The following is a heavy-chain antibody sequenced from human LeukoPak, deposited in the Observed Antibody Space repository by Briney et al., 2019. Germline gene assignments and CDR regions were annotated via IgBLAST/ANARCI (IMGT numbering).Heavy chain of an antibody. CDR1: GFIFDDHA. J-gene: IGHJ4*02. CDR3: ARDMTAHSSAVSGVPGDY. CDR2: INWDGSLI. D-gene: IGHD2-21*02. Sequence: PEGSLRLSCAASGFIFDDHAMHWVRHAPGKGLEWVSLINWDGSLIYYGDSVRGRFTISRDNSKNSLFLQMHSLRAEDSAFYYCARDMTAHSSAVSGVPGDYWGQGTLVTVSS. V-gene: IGHV3-43D*03.